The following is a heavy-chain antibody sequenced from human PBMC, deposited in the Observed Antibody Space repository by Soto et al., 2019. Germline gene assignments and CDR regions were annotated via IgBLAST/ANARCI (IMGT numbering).Heavy chain of an antibody. Sequence: GGSLRLSCAASGFTFNNYWMHWVRQVPGKGLVGVSRINSDGSSISYAASVKGRFTISRDNAKNTLYLQMKSLRAKDTAVYYCARYQYDSSGFFDFWGQGPVVTVSS. V-gene: IGHV3-74*01. CDR1: GFTFNNYW. CDR3: ARYQYDSSGFFDF. D-gene: IGHD3-22*01. CDR2: INSDGSSI. J-gene: IGHJ4*02.